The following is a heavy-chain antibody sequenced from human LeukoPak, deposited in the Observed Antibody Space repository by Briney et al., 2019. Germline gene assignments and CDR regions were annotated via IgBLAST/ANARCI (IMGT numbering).Heavy chain of an antibody. Sequence: ASVKVSCKASGYTFTGYYMHWVRQAPGQGLEWMGWINPKSGGTSYAQKFQGRVTMTRDMSTSTVYMELSSLRSEDTAVYYCALLRYSSGYYRDYWGQGTLVTVSS. V-gene: IGHV1-2*02. J-gene: IGHJ4*02. CDR1: GYTFTGYY. D-gene: IGHD3-22*01. CDR2: INPKSGGT. CDR3: ALLRYSSGYYRDY.